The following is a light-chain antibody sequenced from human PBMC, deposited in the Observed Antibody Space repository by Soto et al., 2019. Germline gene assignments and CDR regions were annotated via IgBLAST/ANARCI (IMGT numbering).Light chain of an antibody. V-gene: IGLV2-14*01. Sequence: QSALTQPASVSGSAGQSITISCSGTMRDVGAYNFVSWYQQHPGTAPQLIIYEVRNRPAGISSRFSGSRAGNTASLTTSGLQSEDEGYYYCSAYTARSTLVFGGGTKLTVL. CDR1: MRDVGAYNF. CDR3: SAYTARSTLV. CDR2: EVR. J-gene: IGLJ2*01.